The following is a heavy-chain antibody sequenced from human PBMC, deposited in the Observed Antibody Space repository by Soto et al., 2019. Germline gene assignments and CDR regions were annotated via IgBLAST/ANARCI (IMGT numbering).Heavy chain of an antibody. J-gene: IGHJ4*02. D-gene: IGHD6-13*01. Sequence: GGSVRLSCAASGFTFSDYFMGWIRQAPGKGLEWVSYIFNDGKTVYYADSVRGRFTISRDNSKNTLYLQMNSLRVEDTAVYYCARAPGIAAAVDYWGQGTLVTVSS. CDR3: ARAPGIAAAVDY. V-gene: IGHV3-11*01. CDR2: IFNDGKTV. CDR1: GFTFSDYF.